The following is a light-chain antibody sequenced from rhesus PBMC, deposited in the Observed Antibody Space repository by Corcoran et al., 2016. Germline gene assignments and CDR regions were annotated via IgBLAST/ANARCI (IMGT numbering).Light chain of an antibody. J-gene: IGKJ1*01. CDR1: QGIGKY. Sequence: DIQMTQSPSSLSASVGDTVTITCQASQGIGKYLAWYQLKPGKAPKFLIYDASTLQSGVPSRFSGSGSGTEFSLTISRLQPEDFATYHGQQHKTYPPAFGPGAKVEI. V-gene: IGKV1-25*01. CDR3: QQHKTYPPA. CDR2: DAS.